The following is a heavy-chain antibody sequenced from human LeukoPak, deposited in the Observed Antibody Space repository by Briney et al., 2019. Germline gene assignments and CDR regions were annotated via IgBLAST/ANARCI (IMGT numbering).Heavy chain of an antibody. CDR1: GFTFSSYP. CDR2: IRSDSSTI. D-gene: IGHD2/OR15-2a*01. J-gene: IGHJ3*01. CDR3: ARHDHFGFDL. Sequence: GGSLRLSCAASGFTFSSYPMNWVRPTPGKGLEWVSHIRSDSSTIAYADSAKGRFTISRDNAKNSLFLQINSLRDEDTAVYYCARHDHFGFDLWGQGTMVTVSS. V-gene: IGHV3-48*02.